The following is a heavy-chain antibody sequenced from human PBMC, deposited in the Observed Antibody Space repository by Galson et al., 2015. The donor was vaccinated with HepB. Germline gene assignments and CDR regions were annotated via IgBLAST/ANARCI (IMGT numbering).Heavy chain of an antibody. CDR1: GFIFSNSG. V-gene: IGHV3-30*03. CDR3: TSGKSPLSLPSTARDFES. D-gene: IGHD2-8*02. J-gene: IGHJ4*02. CDR2: ISYDGSEK. Sequence: SLRLSCAASGFIFSNSGMHWVRQAPDKGLEWVACISYDGSEKYYTDSVKGRFTVSRDNSKKTLYLEMNSLRTDDTALYFCTSGKSPLSLPSTARDFESWGQGTLVTVSS.